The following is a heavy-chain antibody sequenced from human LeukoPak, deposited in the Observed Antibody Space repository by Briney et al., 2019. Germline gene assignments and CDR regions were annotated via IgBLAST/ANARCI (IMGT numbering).Heavy chain of an antibody. V-gene: IGHV1-8*01. CDR1: GYTFTSYD. J-gene: IGHJ3*02. Sequence: GASVKVSRKASGYTFTSYDINLVRHPTGQGLGWMGWMNPNSGNTGYAQKFQGRVTMTRNTSISTAYMELSSLRSEDTAVYYCARGGGVAATFEAFDIWGQGTMVTVSS. CDR2: MNPNSGNT. CDR3: ARGGGVAATFEAFDI. D-gene: IGHD2-15*01.